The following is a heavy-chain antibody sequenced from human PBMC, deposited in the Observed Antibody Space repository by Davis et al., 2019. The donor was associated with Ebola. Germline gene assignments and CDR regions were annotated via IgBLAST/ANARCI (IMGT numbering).Heavy chain of an antibody. CDR2: IYHSGST. D-gene: IGHD4-23*01. V-gene: IGHV4-4*02. J-gene: IGHJ4*02. CDR1: GFIVSSTY. Sequence: MPGGSLRPSCAASGFIVSSTYMRWVRQPPGKGLEWIGEIYHSGSTNYNPSLKSRVTISVDKSKNQFSLKLSSVTAADTAVYYCARDYGGDYFDYWGQGTLVTVSS. CDR3: ARDYGGDYFDY.